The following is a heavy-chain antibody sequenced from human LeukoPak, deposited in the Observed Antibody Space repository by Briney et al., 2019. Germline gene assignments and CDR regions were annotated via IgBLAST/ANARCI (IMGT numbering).Heavy chain of an antibody. Sequence: GGSLGLSCAASGFTFSSYSMNWVRQAPGKGLEWVSSISSSSSYIYYADSVKGRFTISRDNAKNSLYLQMNSLRAEDTAVYYCARYGRGDAFYIWGQGTMVTVSS. CDR1: GFTFSSYS. V-gene: IGHV3-21*01. CDR2: ISSSSSYI. CDR3: ARYGRGDAFYI. J-gene: IGHJ3*02. D-gene: IGHD3-10*01.